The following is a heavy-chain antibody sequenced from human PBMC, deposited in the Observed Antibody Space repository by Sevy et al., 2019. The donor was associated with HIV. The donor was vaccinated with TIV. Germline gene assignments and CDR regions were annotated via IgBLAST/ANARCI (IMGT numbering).Heavy chain of an antibody. Sequence: QSQTLSLTCAISGDSVSSNSAAWNWIRQSPSRGLEWLGRTYYRSKWSNDYAVSVKSRITINPDTSKNQFSLQLNSVTPEDTAVYYCARNPPYCSSTSCHFDYWGQGTLVTVSS. CDR2: TYYRSKWSN. CDR3: ARNPPYCSSTSCHFDY. CDR1: GDSVSSNSAA. V-gene: IGHV6-1*01. J-gene: IGHJ4*02. D-gene: IGHD2-2*01.